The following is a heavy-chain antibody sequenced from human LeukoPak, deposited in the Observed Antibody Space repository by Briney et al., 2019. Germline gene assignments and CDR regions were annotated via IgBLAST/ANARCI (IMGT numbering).Heavy chain of an antibody. V-gene: IGHV4-39*01. CDR3: ARGIGGYGDAFDI. CDR1: GGSISGNNYC. Sequence: SETLSLTCTASGGSISGNNYCWGWVRQPPGKGLEWIGSIYYSGSTYYNPSLKSRVTISVDTSKNQFSLKLSSVTAADTAVYYCARGIGGYGDAFDIWGQGTMVTVSS. CDR2: IYYSGST. D-gene: IGHD5-12*01. J-gene: IGHJ3*02.